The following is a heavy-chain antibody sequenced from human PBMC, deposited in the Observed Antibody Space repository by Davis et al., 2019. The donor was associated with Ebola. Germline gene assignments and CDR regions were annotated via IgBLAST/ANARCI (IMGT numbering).Heavy chain of an antibody. Sequence: GESLKISCKGSGYSFTSYWIGWVRQMPGKGLERMGIIYPGDSDTRYSPSFQGQVTISADKSISTAYLQWSSLKASDTAMYYCARWGRLSYYGMDVWGQGTTVTVSS. CDR3: ARWGRLSYYGMDV. CDR2: IYPGDSDT. J-gene: IGHJ6*02. D-gene: IGHD3-16*01. V-gene: IGHV5-51*01. CDR1: GYSFTSYW.